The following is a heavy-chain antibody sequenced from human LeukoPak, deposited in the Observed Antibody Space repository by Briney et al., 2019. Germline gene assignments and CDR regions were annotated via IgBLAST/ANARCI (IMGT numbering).Heavy chain of an antibody. Sequence: GGSLRLSCAASGFPLGTYAMSWVRQAPGKGLEWVSGIGGSGGSTYYADSVKGRFTISRDNSKNTLYLQMNSLRAEDTAVYYCAKASDYYDSSGYCDYWGQGTLVTVSS. V-gene: IGHV3-23*01. CDR2: IGGSGGST. CDR3: AKASDYYDSSGYCDY. D-gene: IGHD3-22*01. J-gene: IGHJ4*02. CDR1: GFPLGTYA.